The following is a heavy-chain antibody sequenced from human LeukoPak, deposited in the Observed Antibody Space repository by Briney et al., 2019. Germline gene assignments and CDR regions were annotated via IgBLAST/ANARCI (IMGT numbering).Heavy chain of an antibody. CDR3: ARGGGTPPFVDI. CDR1: GGSISSGGYY. CDR2: IYYSGST. Sequence: SETLSLTCTVSGGSISSGGYYWSWIRQHPGKGLEWIGYIYYSGSTYYNPSLKSRVTISVDTSKNQFSLKLSSVTAADTAVYYCARGGGTPPFVDIWGQGTMVTVSS. J-gene: IGHJ3*02. V-gene: IGHV4-31*03. D-gene: IGHD1-26*01.